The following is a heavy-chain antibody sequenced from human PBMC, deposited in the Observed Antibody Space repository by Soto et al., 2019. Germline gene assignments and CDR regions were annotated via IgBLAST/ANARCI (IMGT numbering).Heavy chain of an antibody. Sequence: GGSLRLSCAASGFTFSSYAMSWVRQAPGKGLEWVSAISGSGGSTYYADPVKGRFTIPRDNSKNTLYLQMNSLRAEDTAVYYCANLPVAGTYYGMDVWGQGTTVTVSS. J-gene: IGHJ6*02. D-gene: IGHD6-19*01. CDR3: ANLPVAGTYYGMDV. V-gene: IGHV3-23*01. CDR2: ISGSGGST. CDR1: GFTFSSYA.